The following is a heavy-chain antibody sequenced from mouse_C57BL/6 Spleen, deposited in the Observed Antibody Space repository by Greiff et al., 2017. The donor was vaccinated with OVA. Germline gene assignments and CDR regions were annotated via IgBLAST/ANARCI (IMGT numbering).Heavy chain of an antibody. CDR1: GYTFTDYY. V-gene: IGHV1-26*01. D-gene: IGHD2-4*01. CDR3: ARGPNRDYDAGLYAMDY. J-gene: IGHJ4*01. Sequence: EVQLQQSGPELVKPGASVKISCKASGYTFTDYYMNWVKQSHGKSLEWIGDINPNTGGTSSNQTFKGKATLTVDKSSSTAYMELRSLTSEDSAVYYCARGPNRDYDAGLYAMDYWGQGTSVTVSS. CDR2: INPNTGGT.